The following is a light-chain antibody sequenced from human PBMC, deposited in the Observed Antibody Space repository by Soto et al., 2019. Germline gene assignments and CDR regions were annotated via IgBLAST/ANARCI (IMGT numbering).Light chain of an antibody. CDR1: QGISSY. Sequence: DIQLTQSPSFLSASLVDRVTITCLSSQGISSYLAWYQQKPGKAPKLLIYAASTLQSGVPSRFSGSGSGTEFTLTISSLQPEDFATYYCQQLNSYPRITFGQGTRLEIK. V-gene: IGKV1-9*01. CDR2: AAS. J-gene: IGKJ5*01. CDR3: QQLNSYPRIT.